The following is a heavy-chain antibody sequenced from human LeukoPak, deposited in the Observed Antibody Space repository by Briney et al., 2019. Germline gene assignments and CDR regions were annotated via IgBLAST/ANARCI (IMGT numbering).Heavy chain of an antibody. D-gene: IGHD3-16*01. Sequence: SETLSLTCAVYGGSFSGYYWSWIRQPPGKGLEWIGEINHSGSTNYNPSLKSRVTISVDTSKNQFSLKLSSVTAADTAVYYCARVVRLGGFDPWGQGTLVTVSS. CDR2: INHSGST. CDR3: ARVVRLGGFDP. CDR1: GGSFSGYY. V-gene: IGHV4-34*01. J-gene: IGHJ5*02.